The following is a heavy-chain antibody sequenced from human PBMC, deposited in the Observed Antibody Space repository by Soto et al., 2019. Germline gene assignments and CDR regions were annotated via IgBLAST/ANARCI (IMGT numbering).Heavy chain of an antibody. Sequence: SETLSLTCTVSGDSISNYYWVWIRQPPGKGLEWIGCIHYTGSTTYNPSLKSRITVSLDTSKNQFFLQLTSVTAADTAVYYCARHKGYCSSTSCYVGWFDPWGQGTLVTVSS. CDR3: ARHKGYCSSTSCYVGWFDP. V-gene: IGHV4-59*01. CDR2: IHYTGST. J-gene: IGHJ5*02. CDR1: GDSISNYY. D-gene: IGHD2-2*01.